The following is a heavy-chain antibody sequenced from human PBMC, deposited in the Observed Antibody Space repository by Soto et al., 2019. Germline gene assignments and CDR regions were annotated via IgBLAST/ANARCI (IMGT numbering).Heavy chain of an antibody. Sequence: QVQLVQSGGEVKKPGASVKVSCKASGYTFTNYGISWVRQAPGQGLEWMGWINVYNGNTKYAQKVQGRVTMTTDTSTNTAYMELRSLRYDDTAVYYCARGVGSGSYYNQYNWFDPWGQGTLVTVSS. CDR3: ARGVGSGSYYNQYNWFDP. CDR1: GYTFTNYG. CDR2: INVYNGNT. D-gene: IGHD3-10*01. V-gene: IGHV1-18*01. J-gene: IGHJ5*02.